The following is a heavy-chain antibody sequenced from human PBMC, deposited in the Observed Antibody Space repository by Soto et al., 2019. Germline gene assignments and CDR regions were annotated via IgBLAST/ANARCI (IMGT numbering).Heavy chain of an antibody. J-gene: IGHJ4*02. Sequence: EVQLLESGGGLGQPGGSLRLSCAASGFTFSSYAMRWVRQALGKGLEWVSAISGSGDSTYYADSVKGRFTVSRDNSKNTLYLQMNSLSAEDTAVYYCARRGSGSYYDYWGQGTLVTVSS. CDR2: ISGSGDST. V-gene: IGHV3-23*01. CDR3: ARRGSGSYYDY. CDR1: GFTFSSYA. D-gene: IGHD1-26*01.